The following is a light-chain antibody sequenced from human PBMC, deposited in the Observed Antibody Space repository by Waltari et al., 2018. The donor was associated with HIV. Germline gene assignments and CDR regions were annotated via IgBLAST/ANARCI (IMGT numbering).Light chain of an antibody. Sequence: EIVLTQFPATLSLSPGERATLSCRASQTVSSGYLAWYQQKPGQAPRLLIYGASTRVTDIPDRFSGSGSGTVFTLTINRLEPEDFAMYYCQQYGSSPCTFGQGTKLDSK. V-gene: IGKV3-20*01. CDR3: QQYGSSPCT. J-gene: IGKJ2*02. CDR2: GAS. CDR1: QTVSSGY.